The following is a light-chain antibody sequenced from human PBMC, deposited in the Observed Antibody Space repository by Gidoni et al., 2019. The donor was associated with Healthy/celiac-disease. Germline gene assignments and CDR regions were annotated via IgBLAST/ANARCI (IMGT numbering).Light chain of an antibody. J-gene: IGKJ1*01. CDR2: AAS. CDR3: QQSYSTPWT. CDR1: QSISSY. V-gene: IGKV1-39*01. Sequence: DNQMTQSPSSLSASVGDRVTITCRASQSISSYLNLYQQKPGKAPKLLIYAASSLQSGVPSRFSGSGSGTDFTLTISSLQPEDFATYYCQQSYSTPWTFGQGTKVEIK.